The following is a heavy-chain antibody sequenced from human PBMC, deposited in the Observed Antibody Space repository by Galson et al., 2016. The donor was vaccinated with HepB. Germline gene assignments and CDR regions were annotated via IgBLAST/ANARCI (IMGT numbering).Heavy chain of an antibody. J-gene: IGHJ5*02. D-gene: IGHD3-10*01. CDR2: IYYSGSA. CDR1: GASISSGTYY. V-gene: IGHV4-31*03. Sequence: TLSLTCSVSGASISSGTYYWTWIRQHPGGGLEWIAYIYYSGSAYYNPSLKSRTTVSVDTAKNQFSLTLRSVTAADAGVYYCARNRRSWANWLDPWGQGALVTVSS. CDR3: ARNRRSWANWLDP.